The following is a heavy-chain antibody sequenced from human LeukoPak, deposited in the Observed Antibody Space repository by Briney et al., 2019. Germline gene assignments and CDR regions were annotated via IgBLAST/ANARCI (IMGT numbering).Heavy chain of an antibody. Sequence: GGSLRLSCAASGVTVSSNYMSWVRQAPGKGLEWVSVIYSGGSTYYADSVKGRFTISRDNSKNTLYLQMNSLRAEDTAVYYCARVSPSIAAFSYWGQGTLVTVSS. CDR3: ARVSPSIAAFSY. J-gene: IGHJ4*02. D-gene: IGHD6-6*01. CDR1: GVTVSSNY. CDR2: IYSGGST. V-gene: IGHV3-53*01.